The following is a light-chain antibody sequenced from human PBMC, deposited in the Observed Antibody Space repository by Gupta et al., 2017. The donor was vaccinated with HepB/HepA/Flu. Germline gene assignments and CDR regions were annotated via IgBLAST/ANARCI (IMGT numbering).Light chain of an antibody. Sequence: QSVLTQSTSVSGTPGQRVTISCSGSSSNVGRNNVNWYQQLPGTAPKLLIYYNDERPSGVPDRISGSKSGTSASLAISGLQSEDEADYYYAAWDTSLNVVVFGGGTKLTVL. CDR2: YND. CDR1: SSNVGRNN. V-gene: IGLV1-44*01. CDR3: AAWDTSLNVVV. J-gene: IGLJ2*01.